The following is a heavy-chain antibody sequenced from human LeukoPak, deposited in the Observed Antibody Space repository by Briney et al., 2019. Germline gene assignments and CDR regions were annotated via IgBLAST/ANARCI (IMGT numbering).Heavy chain of an antibody. Sequence: GPSVKLSCKASGYTFTSYDINWVRQATGQGLEWMGWMNPNSGNTGYAQKFQGRVTITRNTSITTAYMELSSLRSEDTAVYYCARVRAVAGTNAFDIWGQGTMVTVSS. CDR2: MNPNSGNT. V-gene: IGHV1-8*03. CDR1: GYTFTSYD. D-gene: IGHD6-19*01. J-gene: IGHJ3*02. CDR3: ARVRAVAGTNAFDI.